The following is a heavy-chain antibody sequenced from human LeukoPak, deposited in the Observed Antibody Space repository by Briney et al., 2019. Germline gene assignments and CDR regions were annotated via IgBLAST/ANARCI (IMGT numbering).Heavy chain of an antibody. D-gene: IGHD3-10*01. Sequence: APVKVSCKASGYTFTSCAMYWVRQAPGQRLEWMGWINAGNGNTKYSQKFQGRVTITRDTSASTAYMELSSLRSEDTAVYYCARSQTGSPGFGYWGQGTLVTVSS. CDR3: ARSQTGSPGFGY. V-gene: IGHV1-3*01. CDR2: INAGNGNT. CDR1: GYTFTSCA. J-gene: IGHJ4*02.